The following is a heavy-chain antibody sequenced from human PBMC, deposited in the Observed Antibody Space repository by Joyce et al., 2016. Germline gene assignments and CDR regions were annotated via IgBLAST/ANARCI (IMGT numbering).Heavy chain of an antibody. D-gene: IGHD1-14*01. CDR1: GGSINNDDYY. Sequence: QVQLQESGPGLVKPSQTLSLTCTVSGGSINNDDYYWSWIRQHPDKGLECVWYIYYSGTTFYHPALKSRVTISLGRSKKQFSLKLNSVTAADAAVYYCARGSGNTEFDLWGQGTLVTVSS. J-gene: IGHJ4*02. CDR3: ARGSGNTEFDL. V-gene: IGHV4-31*03. CDR2: IYYSGTT.